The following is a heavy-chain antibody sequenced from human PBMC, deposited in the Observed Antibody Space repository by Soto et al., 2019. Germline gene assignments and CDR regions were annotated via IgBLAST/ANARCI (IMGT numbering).Heavy chain of an antibody. Sequence: GASVKVSCKASGYTFTSYDINWMRQATGQGLEWMGWMNPNSGNTGYAQKFQGRVTMTRNTSISTAYMELSSLRSEDTAVYYCVRAQISGDTAMVRFYYYGMDVWGQGTTVTVSS. CDR1: GYTFTSYD. V-gene: IGHV1-8*01. J-gene: IGHJ6*02. CDR3: VRAQISGDTAMVRFYYYGMDV. D-gene: IGHD5-18*01. CDR2: MNPNSGNT.